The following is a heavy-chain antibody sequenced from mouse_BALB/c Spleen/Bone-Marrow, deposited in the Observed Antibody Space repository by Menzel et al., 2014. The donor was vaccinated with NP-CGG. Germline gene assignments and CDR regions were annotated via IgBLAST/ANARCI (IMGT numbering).Heavy chain of an antibody. V-gene: IGHV1-67*01. Sequence: LLESGAELVRPGVSVKISCKGSGYTFTDYAVHWVKRSHTKSLEWIGLISSYYGDATYNQKFKGKATMTVDKSSSTAFLELARLTSEDSAIYYCARSGKVRNAMDYWGQGTSVTVSS. D-gene: IGHD2-14*01. CDR1: GYTFTDYA. CDR3: ARSGKVRNAMDY. CDR2: ISSYYGDA. J-gene: IGHJ4*01.